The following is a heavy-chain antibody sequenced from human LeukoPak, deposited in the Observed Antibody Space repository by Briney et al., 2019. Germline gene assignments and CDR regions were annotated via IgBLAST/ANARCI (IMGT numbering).Heavy chain of an antibody. D-gene: IGHD4-17*01. CDR2: IWYDGSNK. Sequence: GGSLRLSCAASGFSFSNYDMHWVREAPGKGLEWVAVIWYDGSNKYYADSVKGRFTISRDNSKNTLYLQMNSLRVEDTAVYYCARGDPTVTTKQNFDYWGQGTLVTVSS. J-gene: IGHJ4*02. CDR3: ARGDPTVTTKQNFDY. V-gene: IGHV3-33*01. CDR1: GFSFSNYD.